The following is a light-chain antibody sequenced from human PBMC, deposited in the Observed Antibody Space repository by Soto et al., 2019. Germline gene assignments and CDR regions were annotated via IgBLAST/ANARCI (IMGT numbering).Light chain of an antibody. J-gene: IGKJ2*01. CDR1: QSITGY. V-gene: IGKV1-39*01. CDR2: AAS. CDR3: QQSLGIPYT. Sequence: DIQMTQSPSSLSASVGDRVTITCRASQSITGYLNWYQQKPGKAPKLLIYAASSWQSGVPSRFSGSGSGTDFPLTISSLQRDDFATYFCQQSLGIPYTFGQGTRLETK.